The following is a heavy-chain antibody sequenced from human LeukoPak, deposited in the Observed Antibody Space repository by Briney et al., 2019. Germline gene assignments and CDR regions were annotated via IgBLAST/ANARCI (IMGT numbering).Heavy chain of an antibody. CDR3: ARALRRNTGSGWYRLDY. D-gene: IGHD6-19*01. Sequence: SETLSLTCTVSGGSISSYYWSWIRQPPGKGLEWIGYIYYSGSTNYNPSLKSRVTISVDTSKNQFSLKLSSVTAADTAVYYCARALRRNTGSGWYRLDYWGQGTLVTVSS. CDR2: IYYSGST. CDR1: GGSISSYY. J-gene: IGHJ4*02. V-gene: IGHV4-59*01.